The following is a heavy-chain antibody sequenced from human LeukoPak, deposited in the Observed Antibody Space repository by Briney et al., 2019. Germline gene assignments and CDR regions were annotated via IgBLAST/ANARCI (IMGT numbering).Heavy chain of an antibody. CDR1: GGSISSYY. CDR3: ARATYTYGGKGSAFNY. D-gene: IGHD4-23*01. V-gene: IGHV4-4*07. Sequence: PSETLSLTCTVSGGSISSYYWSWIRQRAGKGLEWIGRIYTSGSTNYNPSLKSRVTMSVDTSKNQFSLKLSSVTAADTAVYYCARATYTYGGKGSAFNYWGQGTLVTVSS. CDR2: IYTSGST. J-gene: IGHJ4*02.